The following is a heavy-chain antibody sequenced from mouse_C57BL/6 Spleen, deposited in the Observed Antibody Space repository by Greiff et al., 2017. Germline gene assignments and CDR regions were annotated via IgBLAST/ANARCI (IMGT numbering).Heavy chain of an antibody. CDR2: INPGSGGT. J-gene: IGHJ3*01. V-gene: IGHV1-54*01. Sequence: VQLQESGAELVRPGTSVKVSCKASGYAFTNYLIEWVKQRPGQGLEWIGVINPGSGGTNYNEKFKGKATLTADKSSSTAYMQLSSLASEDSAVYFCAREDYYGSRWFAYWGQGTLVTVSA. D-gene: IGHD1-1*01. CDR3: AREDYYGSRWFAY. CDR1: GYAFTNYL.